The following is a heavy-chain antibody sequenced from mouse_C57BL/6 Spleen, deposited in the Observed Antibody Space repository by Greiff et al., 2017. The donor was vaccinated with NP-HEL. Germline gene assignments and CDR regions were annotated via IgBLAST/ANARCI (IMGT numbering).Heavy chain of an antibody. CDR2: ISDGGSYT. Sequence: EVMLVESGGGLVKPGGSLKLSCAASGFTLSSYAMSWVRQTPEKRLEWVATISDGGSYTYYPDNVKGRFTISRDNAKNNLYLQMSHLKSEDTAMYYCAREGGYSGYFDVWGTGTTVTVSS. J-gene: IGHJ1*03. D-gene: IGHD2-3*01. CDR1: GFTLSSYA. V-gene: IGHV5-4*01. CDR3: AREGGYSGYFDV.